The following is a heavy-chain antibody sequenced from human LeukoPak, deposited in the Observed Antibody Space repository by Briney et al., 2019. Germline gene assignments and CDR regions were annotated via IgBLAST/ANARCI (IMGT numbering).Heavy chain of an antibody. J-gene: IGHJ6*03. V-gene: IGHV1-2*02. CDR2: INPNRGGT. CDR1: GYSFAGYY. CDR3: ARDGSGSYYYYMDV. D-gene: IGHD1-26*01. Sequence: ASVKVSCKASGYSFAGYYTHWVRQAPGQGLEWMGWINPNRGGTKYAQKFQGRVTMTRDTSISTVYMELSRLRSDDTAVYYRARDGSGSYYYYMDVWGKGTTVTVSS.